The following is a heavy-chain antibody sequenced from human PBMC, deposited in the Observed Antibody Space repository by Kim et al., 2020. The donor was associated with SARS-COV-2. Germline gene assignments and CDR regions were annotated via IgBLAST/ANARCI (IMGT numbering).Heavy chain of an antibody. CDR1: GYTFTRYS. V-gene: IGHV1-46*01. CDR3: ARDWGPGSYYTET. CDR2: INPSGGST. J-gene: IGHJ4*02. Sequence: ASVKVCCKAFGYTFTRYSLHWVRQAPGQGLEWLGLINPSGGSTTYAQKFQDRVTMTRDTSTRTAYMELSSLRSEDTALYYCARDWGPGSYYTETWGQGTLVTVTS. D-gene: IGHD3-10*01.